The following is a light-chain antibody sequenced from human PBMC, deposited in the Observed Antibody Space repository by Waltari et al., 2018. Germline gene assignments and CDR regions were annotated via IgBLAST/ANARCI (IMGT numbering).Light chain of an antibody. CDR1: SGSLSTTSY. J-gene: IGLJ3*02. CDR3: ALYMGSGIWV. V-gene: IGLV8-61*01. CDR2: KAN. Sequence: QTVVTQEPSLSVSPGGTVTLTCALSSGSLSTTSYATWYQQTPGQPPRTLGYKANARSSGVPDRFSGSILGNTAALTITGAQADDESDYYCALYMGSGIWVFGGGTRLTVL.